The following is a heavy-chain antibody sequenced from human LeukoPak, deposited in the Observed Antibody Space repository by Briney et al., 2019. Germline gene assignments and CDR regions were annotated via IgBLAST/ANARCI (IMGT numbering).Heavy chain of an antibody. Sequence: GGSLRLSCAASGFTFSSYSMNWVRQAPGKGLEWVSSISSSSSYIYYADSVKGRFTISRDNAKNSLYLQMNSLRPEDTAIYYCAKEAAPGIGGWGQGTLVTVSS. CDR1: GFTFSSYS. CDR2: ISSSSSYI. D-gene: IGHD6-13*01. J-gene: IGHJ4*02. CDR3: AKEAAPGIGG. V-gene: IGHV3-21*04.